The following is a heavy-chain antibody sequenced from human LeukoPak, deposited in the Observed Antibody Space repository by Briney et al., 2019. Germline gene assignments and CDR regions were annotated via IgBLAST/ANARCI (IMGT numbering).Heavy chain of an antibody. J-gene: IGHJ4*02. Sequence: ASVKVSCKASGYTFTGYYMHWVRQAPGQGLEWMGWINPNSGGTNYAQKFQGRVTMTRDTSISTAYMELSRLRSEDTAVYYCARVEMAYNWRFDYWGQGTLVTVSS. CDR1: GYTFTGYY. CDR3: ARVEMAYNWRFDY. V-gene: IGHV1-2*02. D-gene: IGHD5-24*01. CDR2: INPNSGGT.